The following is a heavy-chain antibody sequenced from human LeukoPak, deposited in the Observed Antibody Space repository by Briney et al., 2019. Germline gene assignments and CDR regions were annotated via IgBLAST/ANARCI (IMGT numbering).Heavy chain of an antibody. V-gene: IGHV1-24*01. CDR3: ARCLYNYYDSSGYYY. CDR2: FDPEDGET. D-gene: IGHD3-22*01. Sequence: ASVKVSCKVSGYTLTELSMHWVRQAPGKGLEWMGGFDPEDGETIYAQKFQGRVTMTRDTSISTAYMELSRLRSDDTAVYYCARCLYNYYDSSGYYYWGQGTLVTVSS. J-gene: IGHJ4*02. CDR1: GYTLTELS.